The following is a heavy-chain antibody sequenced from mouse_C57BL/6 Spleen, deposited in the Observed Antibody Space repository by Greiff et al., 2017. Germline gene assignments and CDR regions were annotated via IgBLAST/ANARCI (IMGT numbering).Heavy chain of an antibody. CDR2: IYPGDGDT. V-gene: IGHV1-82*01. D-gene: IGHD1-1*01. J-gene: IGHJ4*01. Sequence: QVQLQQSGPELVKPGASVTISCKASGYAFRSSWMNWVKQRPGKGLEWIGRIYPGDGDTNSNGKFKGKATLTADKSSSTAYMQLSSLTSEDSAVXFCARWGFTTVVATDAMDYWGQGTSVTVSS. CDR3: ARWGFTTVVATDAMDY. CDR1: GYAFRSSW.